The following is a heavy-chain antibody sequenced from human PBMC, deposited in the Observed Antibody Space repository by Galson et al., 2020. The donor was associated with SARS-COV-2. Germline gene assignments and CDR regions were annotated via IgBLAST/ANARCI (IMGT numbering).Heavy chain of an antibody. CDR1: GFTFKNHA. CDR3: TKDGERNYYYYLYLDV. Sequence: GGSLRLSCAASGFTFKNHAMNWVRQAPGKGLEWVSGMTGGTERTYYADSVKGRFTISRDDSKNTVFLEMNSLRVDDTAIYYCTKDGERNYYYYLYLDVWGKGTTVTVS. J-gene: IGHJ6*03. V-gene: IGHV3-23*01. CDR2: MTGGTERT.